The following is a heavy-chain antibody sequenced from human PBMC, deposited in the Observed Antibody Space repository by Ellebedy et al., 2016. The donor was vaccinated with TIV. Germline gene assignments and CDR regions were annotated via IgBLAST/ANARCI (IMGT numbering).Heavy chain of an antibody. Sequence: GGSLRLSCAASGFTFSSYGMHWVRQAPGKGLEWVAVIWYDGSNKYYADSVKGRFTISRDNSKNTLYLQMNSLRAEDTAVYYCARDDCSGGSCYGMDVWGQGTTVTVSS. J-gene: IGHJ6*02. D-gene: IGHD2-15*01. V-gene: IGHV3-33*08. CDR3: ARDDCSGGSCYGMDV. CDR2: IWYDGSNK. CDR1: GFTFSSYG.